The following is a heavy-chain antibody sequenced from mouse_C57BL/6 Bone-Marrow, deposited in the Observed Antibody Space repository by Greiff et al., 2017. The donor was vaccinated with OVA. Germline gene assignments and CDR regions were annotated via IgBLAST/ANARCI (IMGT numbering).Heavy chain of an antibody. V-gene: IGHV1-80*01. CDR2: IYPGDGDT. CDR1: GYAFSSYC. D-gene: IGHD2-3*01. Sequence: QVQLQQSGAELVKPGASVKISCKASGYAFSSYCMNWVKQRPGKGLEWVGQIYPGDGDTNYNGKFKGKATLTADKSSSTAYMQLSSLTSEDSAVDFCARDGESQYIEVWGTGTTVTVSS. J-gene: IGHJ1*03. CDR3: ARDGESQYIEV.